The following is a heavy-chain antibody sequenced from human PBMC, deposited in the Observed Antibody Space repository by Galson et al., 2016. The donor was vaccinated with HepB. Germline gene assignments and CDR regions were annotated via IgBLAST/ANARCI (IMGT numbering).Heavy chain of an antibody. D-gene: IGHD4-17*01. J-gene: IGHJ4*02. V-gene: IGHV3-23*01. Sequence: SLRLSCAASGFTFSSYAMNWVRQTPGKGLEWVSGIIASGSSTYYADSVKGRFTISRDNSKNTLYLQMNSLSAEDTAVYYCARTTVSDYDYWGQGTLVTVSS. CDR1: GFTFSSYA. CDR3: ARTTVSDYDY. CDR2: IIASGSST.